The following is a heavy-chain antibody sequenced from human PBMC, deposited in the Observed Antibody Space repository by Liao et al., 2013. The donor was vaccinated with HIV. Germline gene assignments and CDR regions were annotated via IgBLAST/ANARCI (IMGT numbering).Heavy chain of an antibody. Sequence: QVQLQEWGAGLLKPSETLSLTCAVYGGSLSTYYWSWIRQPPGKGLEWIGEINHSGSTNYNPSLKSRVTISVDTSNNQFSLKLSSVTAADTAVYYCARDLGRITIFGVVTPNWYFDLWGRGTLVTV. J-gene: IGHJ2*01. CDR3: ARDLGRITIFGVVTPNWYFDL. CDR2: INHSGST. V-gene: IGHV4-34*01. CDR1: GGSLSTYY. D-gene: IGHD3-3*01.